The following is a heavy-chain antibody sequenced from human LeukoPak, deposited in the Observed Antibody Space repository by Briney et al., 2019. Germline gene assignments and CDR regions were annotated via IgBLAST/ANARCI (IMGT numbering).Heavy chain of an antibody. D-gene: IGHD3-10*01. CDR3: ASSGIYYAYAFNI. V-gene: IGHV4-39*07. J-gene: IGHJ3*02. Sequence: SETLSLTCTVSGGSISRSYYYWGWIRQPPGKGLEWIGSIYYSESTYYNPSLKSRVTISVDTSKNQFSLKLSSVTAADTAVYYCASSGIYYAYAFNIWGHGTMVTVSS. CDR1: GGSISRSYYY. CDR2: IYYSEST.